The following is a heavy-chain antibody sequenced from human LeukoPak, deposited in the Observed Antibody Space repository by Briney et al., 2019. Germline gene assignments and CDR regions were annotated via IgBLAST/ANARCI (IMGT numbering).Heavy chain of an antibody. J-gene: IGHJ6*02. CDR2: ISGSGGST. Sequence: GGSLRLSCAASGFTFSTYAMNWVRQAPGKGLEWVSGISGSGGSTYYADSVKGRFTISRDNSKNTLYLQMSSLRADDTAVYYCAAPQYCSSTSCYLLYYYGMDVWGQGTTVTVSS. CDR3: AAPQYCSSTSCYLLYYYGMDV. CDR1: GFTFSTYA. V-gene: IGHV3-23*01. D-gene: IGHD2-2*01.